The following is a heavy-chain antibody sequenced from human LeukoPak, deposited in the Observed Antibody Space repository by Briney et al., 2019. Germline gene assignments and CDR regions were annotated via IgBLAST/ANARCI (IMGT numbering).Heavy chain of an antibody. J-gene: IGHJ4*02. Sequence: GGSLRLSCAASGFTFSSYAMHWVRQAPGKGLEWVAVISYDGSNKYYADSVKGRFTISRDNSKNTLYLQMNSLRAEDTAVYYCAKRNGRVAGTGLFDYWGQGTLVTVSS. V-gene: IGHV3-30*07. D-gene: IGHD6-19*01. CDR1: GFTFSSYA. CDR2: ISYDGSNK. CDR3: AKRNGRVAGTGLFDY.